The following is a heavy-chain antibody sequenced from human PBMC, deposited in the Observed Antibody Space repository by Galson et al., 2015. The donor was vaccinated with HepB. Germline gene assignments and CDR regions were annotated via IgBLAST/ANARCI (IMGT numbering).Heavy chain of an antibody. Sequence: SLRLSCAAYGSSYSSYGWHWVRQAPGKGLEGVAVSWYDGSLEYYTDSVKGRFTISRDNSKNTLYLQMNSLRAEDTAVYYCAREGRDGQPFDSWGQGTLVTVSS. CDR1: GSSYSSYG. D-gene: IGHD5-24*01. CDR3: AREGRDGQPFDS. V-gene: IGHV3-33*08. J-gene: IGHJ4*02. CDR2: SWYDGSLE.